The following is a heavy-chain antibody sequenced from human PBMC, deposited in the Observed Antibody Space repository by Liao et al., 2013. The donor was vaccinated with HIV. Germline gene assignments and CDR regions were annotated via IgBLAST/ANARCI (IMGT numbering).Heavy chain of an antibody. CDR2: IYYSGST. Sequence: QVQLQESGPGLVKASQTLSLTCTVSGDSISSGEHYWSWIRQPPGKGLEWIGYIYYSGSTYYNPSLKSRVSISVDTSRNQFSLRVTSVTAAETAVYYCASAAGGVPGPSVDTTXRYWVERTDRTSYRPPRPSLPNGPAYG. J-gene: IGHJ6*01. CDR1: GDSISSGEHY. V-gene: IGHV4-30-4*01. CDR3: ASAAGGVPGPSVDTTXRYWVERTDRTSYRPPRPSLPNGPAYG. D-gene: IGHD1-1*01.